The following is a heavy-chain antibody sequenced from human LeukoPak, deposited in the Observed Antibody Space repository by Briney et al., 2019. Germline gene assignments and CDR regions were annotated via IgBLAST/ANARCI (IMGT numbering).Heavy chain of an antibody. V-gene: IGHV1-8*03. D-gene: IGHD6-13*01. J-gene: IGHJ4*02. CDR1: GYTFTSYD. Sequence: ASVKVSCKASGYTFTSYDINWVRQATGQGREWLGWMNPNSGNTGYAQKFQGRVTITRNTSISTAYMELSSLRSEDTAVYYCARAHPAAGTRPFDYWGQGTLVTVSS. CDR2: MNPNSGNT. CDR3: ARAHPAAGTRPFDY.